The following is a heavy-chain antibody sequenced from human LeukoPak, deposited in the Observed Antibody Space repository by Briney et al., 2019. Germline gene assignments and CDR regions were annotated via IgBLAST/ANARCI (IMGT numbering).Heavy chain of an antibody. D-gene: IGHD6-13*01. V-gene: IGHV3-11*01. CDR1: GFTFSDYY. CDR3: ARKAKAAAGTRYFDY. Sequence: PGGSLRLSCAASGFTFSDYYMSWIRQAPGKGLEWVSYISSSGSTIYYADSVKGRFTISRDNAKNSLYLQMNSLRAEDTAVYYCARKAKAAAGTRYFDYWGQGTLVTVSS. CDR2: ISSSGSTI. J-gene: IGHJ4*02.